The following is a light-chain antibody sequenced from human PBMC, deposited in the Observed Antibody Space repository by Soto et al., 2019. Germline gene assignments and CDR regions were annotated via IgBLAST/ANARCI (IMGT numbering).Light chain of an antibody. CDR2: DTS. CDR1: QSVSSY. Sequence: EIVLTQSPATLSLSPGERATLSCRASQSVSSYLAWYQQKPGQAPRLLIYDTSNRATGIPARFSGSGSGTDFTLTISSRAPEDFAVYYCQQRSNWPPTFGQGNKVEIK. CDR3: QQRSNWPPT. V-gene: IGKV3-11*01. J-gene: IGKJ1*01.